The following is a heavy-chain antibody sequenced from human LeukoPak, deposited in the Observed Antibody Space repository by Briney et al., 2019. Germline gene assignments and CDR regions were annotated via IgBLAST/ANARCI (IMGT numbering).Heavy chain of an antibody. Sequence: PSETLSLTCAVYGGSFSGYYWSWIRQPPGKGLEWIGEINHSGSTNYNPSLTSRVTISVDTSKNQFSLKLSSVTAADTAVYYCARGQSAFWSGYRASGVDDWGEGTLVTVSS. D-gene: IGHD3-3*01. CDR2: INHSGST. CDR3: ARGQSAFWSGYRASGVDD. V-gene: IGHV4-34*01. CDR1: GGSFSGYY. J-gene: IGHJ4*02.